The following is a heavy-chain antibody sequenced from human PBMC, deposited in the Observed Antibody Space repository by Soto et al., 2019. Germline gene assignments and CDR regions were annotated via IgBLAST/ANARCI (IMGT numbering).Heavy chain of an antibody. V-gene: IGHV1-8*01. J-gene: IGHJ4*02. CDR2: MNPNSGNT. D-gene: IGHD4-17*01. Sequence: ASVKVSCKASGYTFTSYDINWVRQATGQGLEWMGWMNPNSGNTGYAQKFQGRVTMTRNTSISTAYMELSSLRSEDTAVYYCQRGRASPNYGDYVHWGQGTLVTVAS. CDR1: GYTFTSYD. CDR3: QRGRASPNYGDYVH.